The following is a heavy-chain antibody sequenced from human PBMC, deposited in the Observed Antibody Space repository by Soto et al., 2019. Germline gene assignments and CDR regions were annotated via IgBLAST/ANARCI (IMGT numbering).Heavy chain of an antibody. CDR2: IWYDGSNK. D-gene: IGHD6-25*01. CDR1: GFTFSSYG. CDR3: ASDRIAANNWFDP. Sequence: QVQLVESGGGVVQPGRSLRLSCAASGFTFSSYGMHWVRQAPGKGLEWVAVIWYDGSNKYYADSVKGRFTISRDNSKNTRYLQMNSLRAEDTAVYYCASDRIAANNWFDPWGQGTLVTVSS. J-gene: IGHJ5*02. V-gene: IGHV3-33*01.